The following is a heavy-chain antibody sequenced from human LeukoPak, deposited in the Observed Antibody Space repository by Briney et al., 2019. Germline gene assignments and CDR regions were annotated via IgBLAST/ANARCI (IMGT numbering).Heavy chain of an antibody. CDR1: GFTVSSNY. Sequence: GGSLRLSCAASGFTVSSNYMSWVRQAPGKGLEWVSVIYSGGSTYYADSVKGRFTISRDNSKNTLYLQMNSLRAEDTAVYYCARVSEYYADAFDIWGQGTMVTVSS. V-gene: IGHV3-66*01. D-gene: IGHD2/OR15-2a*01. J-gene: IGHJ3*02. CDR3: ARVSEYYADAFDI. CDR2: IYSGGST.